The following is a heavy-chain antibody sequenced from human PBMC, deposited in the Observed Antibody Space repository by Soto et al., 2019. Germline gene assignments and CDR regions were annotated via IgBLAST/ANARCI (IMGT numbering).Heavy chain of an antibody. V-gene: IGHV1-69*13. CDR1: GGTFSSYA. D-gene: IGHD3-22*01. J-gene: IGHJ3*02. CDR3: ARPTYYYDSSGAPGAFDI. CDR2: IIPIFGTA. Sequence: SVKVSCKASGGTFSSYAISWVRQAPGQGLEWMGGIIPIFGTANYAQKFQGGVTITADESTSTAYMELSSLRSEDTAVYYCARPTYYYDSSGAPGAFDIWGQGTMVTVSS.